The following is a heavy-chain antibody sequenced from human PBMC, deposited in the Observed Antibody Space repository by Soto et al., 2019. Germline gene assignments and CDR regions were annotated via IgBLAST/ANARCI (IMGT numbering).Heavy chain of an antibody. CDR3: TREEYCTGGTCYRYFGL. CDR2: INPDNGNT. J-gene: IGHJ2*01. Sequence: QAQLVQSGAEVKKPGASVRVSCTTSGYTFTAYHIHWLRQAPGQRLEWLGWINPDNGNTKYSQNVWGRVTITRDTSASTAHMELSSLRPEDTAIYYCTREEYCTGGTCYRYFGLWGRGTLVTVSS. CDR1: GYTFTAYH. D-gene: IGHD2-15*01. V-gene: IGHV1-3*01.